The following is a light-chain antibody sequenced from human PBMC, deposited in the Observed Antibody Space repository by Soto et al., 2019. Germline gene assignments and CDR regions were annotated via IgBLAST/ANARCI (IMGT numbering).Light chain of an antibody. V-gene: IGKV3D-15*01. J-gene: IGKJ5*01. Sequence: EIVMTQSPVTLSVSPWERATLSCRASQSVTNSYLAWYQQKPGQAPRLLIFGASTRATGIPARFSGSGSGTEFTLTISNLQSEDFAVYFCQQYHNWPLITFGQGTRLEIK. CDR1: QSVTNSY. CDR2: GAS. CDR3: QQYHNWPLIT.